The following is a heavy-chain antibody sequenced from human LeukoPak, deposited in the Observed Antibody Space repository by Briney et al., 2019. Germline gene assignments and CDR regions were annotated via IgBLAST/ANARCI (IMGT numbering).Heavy chain of an antibody. CDR1: GGTFSSYA. D-gene: IGHD3-3*01. V-gene: IGHV1-69*05. CDR3: ARCSDFWSGSAWFDP. CDR2: IIPIFGTA. Sequence: SVKVSCKASGGTFSSYAISWVRQAPGQGLEWMGGIIPIFGTANYAQKFRGRVTITTDESTSTAYMELSSLRSEDTAVYYCARCSDFWSGSAWFDPWGQGTLVTVSS. J-gene: IGHJ5*02.